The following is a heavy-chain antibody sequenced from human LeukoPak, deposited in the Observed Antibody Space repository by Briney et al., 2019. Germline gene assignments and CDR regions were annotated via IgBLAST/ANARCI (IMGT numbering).Heavy chain of an antibody. D-gene: IGHD5-24*01. CDR1: GFTFSNYA. Sequence: GGSLRLSCVASGFTFSNYAMTWVRQAPGKGLEWVSGISSNSYIHYADSVKGRFTVSRDNAENSLYLQMNSLRAEDTAVYYCARLPRYYYYYYYMDVWGKGTTVTVSS. CDR2: ISSNSYI. CDR3: ARLPRYYYYYYYMDV. J-gene: IGHJ6*03. V-gene: IGHV3-21*01.